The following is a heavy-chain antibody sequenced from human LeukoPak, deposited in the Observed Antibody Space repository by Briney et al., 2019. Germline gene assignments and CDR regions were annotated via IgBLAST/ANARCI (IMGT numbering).Heavy chain of an antibody. J-gene: IGHJ4*02. CDR1: GFTFNIYG. D-gene: IGHD1-26*01. V-gene: IGHV3-23*01. CDR3: AEDATPRISIWDHFDS. Sequence: GGSLRLSCAASGFTFNIYGMRWVRQPPGKGLEGVSSVGGGNDIHYADSVKGRFTGSRDHTKNTVYLQMNSLRAEDTAIYFCAEDATPRISIWDHFDSWGQGTLVTVSS. CDR2: VGGGNDI.